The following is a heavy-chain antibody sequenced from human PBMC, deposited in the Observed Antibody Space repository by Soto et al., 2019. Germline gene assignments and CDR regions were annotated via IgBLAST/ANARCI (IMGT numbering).Heavy chain of an antibody. CDR2: ISGSGDRT. CDR1: GITISNYP. V-gene: IGHV3-23*01. J-gene: IGHJ4*02. D-gene: IGHD3-22*01. Sequence: EVQLLESGGGLVQPGGSLRLSGAASGITISNYPMSWVRQAPGKGLDWVSGISGSGDRTYYADSAKGRFTISKDISRNSLPLQLDSLGVEDTAVYFCVKDDGGYPSTAPHWGQGTLVTVSS. CDR3: VKDDGGYPSTAPH.